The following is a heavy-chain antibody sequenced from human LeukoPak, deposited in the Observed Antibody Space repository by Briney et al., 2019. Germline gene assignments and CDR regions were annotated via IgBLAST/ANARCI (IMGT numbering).Heavy chain of an antibody. D-gene: IGHD3-10*01. Sequence: GGTLRLSCAASGFTFSNHGMNWVRQAPGKGLEWVSGISPSGDITYYADSVKGRFTISRDNSKNTLYLQMNSLKSEDTAVYYCTTYGSGRKFDYWGQGILVTVSS. CDR2: ISPSGDIT. J-gene: IGHJ4*02. CDR3: TTYGSGRKFDY. V-gene: IGHV3-23*01. CDR1: GFTFSNHG.